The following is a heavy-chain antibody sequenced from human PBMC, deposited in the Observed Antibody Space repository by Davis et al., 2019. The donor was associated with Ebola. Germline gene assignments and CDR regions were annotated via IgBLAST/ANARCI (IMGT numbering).Heavy chain of an antibody. Sequence: GESLKISCAASGFTFSDYYMSWIRQAPGKGLEWVSYISSSSSYTNYADSVKGRFTISRDNAKNSLYLQMNSLRAEDTAVYYCARGGLWRYDSSGYYSYWGQGTLVTVSS. J-gene: IGHJ4*02. CDR1: GFTFSDYY. V-gene: IGHV3-11*06. CDR3: ARGGLWRYDSSGYYSY. D-gene: IGHD3-22*01. CDR2: ISSSSSYT.